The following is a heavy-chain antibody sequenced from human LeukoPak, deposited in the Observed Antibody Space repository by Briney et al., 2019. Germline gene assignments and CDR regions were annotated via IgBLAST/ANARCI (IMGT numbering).Heavy chain of an antibody. CDR3: ARDYCSSTSCLFDY. CDR2: INPNSGDT. J-gene: IGHJ4*02. D-gene: IGHD2-2*01. Sequence: ASVRVSCKASGYTFTGYHMHWVRRAPGQGLEWMGRINPNSGDTNYAQKFQGRVTMTRDTSISTAYMELSRLRSDDTAVYYCARDYCSSTSCLFDYWGQGALVTVSS. CDR1: GYTFTGYH. V-gene: IGHV1-2*06.